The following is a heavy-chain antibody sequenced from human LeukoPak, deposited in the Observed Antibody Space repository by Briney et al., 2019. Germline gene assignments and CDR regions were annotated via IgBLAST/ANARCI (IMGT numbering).Heavy chain of an antibody. D-gene: IGHD6-13*01. J-gene: IGHJ4*02. V-gene: IGHV4-4*07. Sequence: SETLSLTCTVSGGSISSYYWSWIRQPAGKGLEWIGRIYTGGSTHYNPSLKSRVAISVDTSKNQFSLKLSSVTAADTAVYYCARDSSSCLDYWGQGTLVTVSS. CDR1: GGSISSYY. CDR2: IYTGGST. CDR3: ARDSSSCLDY.